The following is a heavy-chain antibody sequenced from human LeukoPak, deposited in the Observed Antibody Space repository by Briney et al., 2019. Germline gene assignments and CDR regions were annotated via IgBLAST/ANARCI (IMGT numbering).Heavy chain of an antibody. D-gene: IGHD3-3*01. CDR1: GYSFTSYW. CDR2: IYPGDSDT. Sequence: GESLKISCKGSGYSFTSYWIGWVRQMPGKGLEWMGIIYPGDSDTRYSPSFQGQVTISADKSISTAYLQWSSLKASDTAIYYCARHLVPAATYYDFWSGYYDYWGQGTLVTVSS. V-gene: IGHV5-51*01. J-gene: IGHJ4*02. CDR3: ARHLVPAATYYDFWSGYYDY.